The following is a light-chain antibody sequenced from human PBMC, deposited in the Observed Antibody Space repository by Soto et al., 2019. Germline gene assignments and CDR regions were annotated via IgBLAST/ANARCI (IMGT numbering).Light chain of an antibody. CDR1: QSVLYSSNNKNY. CDR3: QQYYSTPPYT. Sequence: DIVMTQSPDSLAVSLGERATINCKSSQSVLYSSNNKNYLAWYQQKPGQPPKLLIYWASTRESGVPDRFSGSGSGTDFTLTIRSLQAEDVAVYYCQQYYSTPPYTFGQGTKLEIK. CDR2: WAS. J-gene: IGKJ2*01. V-gene: IGKV4-1*01.